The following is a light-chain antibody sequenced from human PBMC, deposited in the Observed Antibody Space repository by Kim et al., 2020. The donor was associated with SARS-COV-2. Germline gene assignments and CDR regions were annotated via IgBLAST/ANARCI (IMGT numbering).Light chain of an antibody. J-gene: IGKJ2*01. V-gene: IGKV1-39*01. CDR3: QQSYIITYT. CDR2: AAS. CDR1: QDITSY. Sequence: DIQMTQSPSSLSASVGDRVTITCRASQDITSYLNWYQHKPGKAPRLLIYAASSLQGGVPSRFSGSGSGTDFTLTISSLQPEDFATFYCQQSYIITYTFGQGTKLEI.